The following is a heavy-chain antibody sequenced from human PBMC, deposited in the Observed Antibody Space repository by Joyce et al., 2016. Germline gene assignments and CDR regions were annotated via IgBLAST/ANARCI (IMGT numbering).Heavy chain of an antibody. Sequence: EVQLVESGGGLVQPGGSLRLSCAASGFSFSGYWIHWVRQVPGKGLGGVSRINTDGGSTRFADSVKGRFTISRDNAKNTLYLQMNSLRAEDTAVYYCVRGISARPGGPNWFDPWGQGTLVTVSS. V-gene: IGHV3-74*01. CDR3: VRGISARPGGPNWFDP. CDR1: GFSFSGYW. J-gene: IGHJ5*02. D-gene: IGHD6-6*01. CDR2: INTDGGST.